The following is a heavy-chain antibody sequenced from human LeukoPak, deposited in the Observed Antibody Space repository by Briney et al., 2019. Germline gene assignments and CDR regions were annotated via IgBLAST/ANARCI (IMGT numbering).Heavy chain of an antibody. V-gene: IGHV4-59*01. CDR3: ARDGAYGSGSYCRFDY. CDR2: IFYNGNT. J-gene: IGHJ4*02. Sequence: SETLSLTGAVSGGSISSYYWSWIRQPPGKGLEWIGYIFYNGNTNYNPSLRSRVTMSLDTSKNQFSLKLTSVTAADTAVYYCARDGAYGSGSYCRFDYWGQGTLVTVSS. D-gene: IGHD3-10*01. CDR1: GGSISSYY.